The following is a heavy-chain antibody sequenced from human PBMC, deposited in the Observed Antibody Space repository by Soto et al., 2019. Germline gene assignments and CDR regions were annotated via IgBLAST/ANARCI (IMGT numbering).Heavy chain of an antibody. V-gene: IGHV1-8*01. CDR2: MNPNSGNT. D-gene: IGHD3-10*01. CDR1: GYTFTSYD. J-gene: IGHJ6*03. Sequence: ASVKVSCQASGYTFTSYDINWVRQATGQGLEWMGWMNPNSGNTGYAQKFQGRVTMTRNTSISTAYMELSSLRSEDTAVYYCARGPMVRGVHYYYYYMDVWGKGTTVTVSS. CDR3: ARGPMVRGVHYYYYYMDV.